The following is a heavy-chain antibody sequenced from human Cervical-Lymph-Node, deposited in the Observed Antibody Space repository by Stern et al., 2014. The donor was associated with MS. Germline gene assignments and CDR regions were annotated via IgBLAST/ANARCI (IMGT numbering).Heavy chain of an antibody. V-gene: IGHV4-31*03. Sequence: QVQLQQSGPGLVKPSQTLSLTCTVSGGSISSGGDYWSWIRQHPGKGLEWIGYISYSGSTYYNPSLMSRLIISVDTSKNQFSLKLTSVTAADAAVYYCARYCSGGTRPNYFEPWGQGTLVIVSS. D-gene: IGHD2-15*01. CDR3: ARYCSGGTRPNYFEP. CDR1: GGSISSGGDY. J-gene: IGHJ5*02. CDR2: ISYSGST.